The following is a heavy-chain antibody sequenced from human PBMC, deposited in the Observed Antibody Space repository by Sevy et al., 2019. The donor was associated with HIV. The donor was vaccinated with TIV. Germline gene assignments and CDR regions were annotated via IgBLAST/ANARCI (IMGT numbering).Heavy chain of an antibody. Sequence: GGYLRLSCAASGFTFSSYAMSWVRQAPGKGLEWVSAISGSGGSTYYADSVKGRFTISRDNSKNMLYLQMNSLRAEDTAVYYCAKSSYPIAAAGIFFDYWGQGTLVTVSS. CDR1: GFTFSSYA. V-gene: IGHV3-23*01. CDR3: AKSSYPIAAAGIFFDY. J-gene: IGHJ4*02. CDR2: ISGSGGST. D-gene: IGHD6-13*01.